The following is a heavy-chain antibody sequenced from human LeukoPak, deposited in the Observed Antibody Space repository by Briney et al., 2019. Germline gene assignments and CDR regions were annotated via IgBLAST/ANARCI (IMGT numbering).Heavy chain of an antibody. Sequence: PSETLSLTCTVSGGSISSGGYYWSWIRQHPGKGLEWIGYIYYSGSTNYNPSLKSRVTISVDKSKNQFSLKLSSVTAADTAVYYCAGVGSGWYEAQYWGQGTLVTVSS. CDR3: AGVGSGWYEAQY. J-gene: IGHJ4*02. CDR2: IYYSGST. V-gene: IGHV4-31*09. CDR1: GGSISSGGYY. D-gene: IGHD6-19*01.